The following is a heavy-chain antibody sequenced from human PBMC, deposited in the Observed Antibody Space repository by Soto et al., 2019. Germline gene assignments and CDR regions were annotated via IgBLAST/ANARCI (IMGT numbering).Heavy chain of an antibody. J-gene: IGHJ4*02. D-gene: IGHD2-8*01. Sequence: PGGSLRISCAASGFNFSSYAMSWVRQAPGKGLEWVSAISGSGGSTYHADSVKGRFTISRDNSKNTLYLQMNSLRAEDTAVYYCAKIGVNGLWGANPGGYFDYWGQGTLVTVSS. CDR3: AKIGVNGLWGANPGGYFDY. V-gene: IGHV3-23*01. CDR1: GFNFSSYA. CDR2: ISGSGGST.